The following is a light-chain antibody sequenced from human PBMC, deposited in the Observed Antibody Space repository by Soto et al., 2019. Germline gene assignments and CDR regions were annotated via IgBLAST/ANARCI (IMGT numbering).Light chain of an antibody. CDR1: QRLLHKNGFNY. Sequence: DIVMTQSPLSVPVTPGEPAAISCMPRQRLLHKNGFNYLDWYLQKPGQSPQLLIFLGSNRASGVPSRFSGSGSGTDFTLTISSLQPEDFATYYCLQDYNKPWTFGQGPKVDI. J-gene: IGKJ1*01. CDR2: LGS. CDR3: LQDYNKPWT. V-gene: IGKV2-28*01.